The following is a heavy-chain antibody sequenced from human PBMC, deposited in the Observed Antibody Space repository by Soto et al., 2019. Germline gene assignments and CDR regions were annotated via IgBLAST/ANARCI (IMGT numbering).Heavy chain of an antibody. CDR3: ATDDYSTSSSFEY. CDR2: IYYSGST. Sequence: SETLSLTCTVSGGSISNYYWSWIRQPPGKGLEWIGYIYYSGSTNYNPSLQSRVTISVDTSKNQFSLKLSSVTAADTAVYYCATDDYSTSSSFEYWGQGTLVTVSS. J-gene: IGHJ4*02. D-gene: IGHD6-6*01. CDR1: GGSISNYY. V-gene: IGHV4-59*01.